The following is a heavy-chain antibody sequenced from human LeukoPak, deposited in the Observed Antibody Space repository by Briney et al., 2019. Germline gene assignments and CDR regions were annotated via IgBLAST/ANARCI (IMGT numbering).Heavy chain of an antibody. CDR3: ALLRYFDSPFDI. CDR1: GGSFSGYY. Sequence: SETLSLTCAVCGGSFSGYYWSWIRQPPGKGLEWIGEINHSGSTNYNPSLKSRVTISVDTSKNQFSLKLSSVTAADTAVYYRALLRYFDSPFDIWGQGTMVTVSS. J-gene: IGHJ3*02. V-gene: IGHV4-34*01. CDR2: INHSGST. D-gene: IGHD3-9*01.